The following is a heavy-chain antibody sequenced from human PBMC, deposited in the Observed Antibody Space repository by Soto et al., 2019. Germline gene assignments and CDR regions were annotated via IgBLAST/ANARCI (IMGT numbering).Heavy chain of an antibody. D-gene: IGHD6-6*01. CDR2: INSDGSST. CDR3: AREDSSSSFAY. Sequence: SCAASGFTFSSYWMHWVRQAPGKGLVWVSRINSDGSSTSYADSVKGRFTISRDNAKNTLYLQMNSLRAEDTAVYYCAREDSSSSFAYWGQGTLVTVSS. V-gene: IGHV3-74*01. J-gene: IGHJ4*02. CDR1: GFTFSSYW.